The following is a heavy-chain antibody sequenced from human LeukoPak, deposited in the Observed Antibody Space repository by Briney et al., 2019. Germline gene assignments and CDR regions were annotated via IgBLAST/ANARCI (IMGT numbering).Heavy chain of an antibody. D-gene: IGHD5-12*01. J-gene: IGHJ4*02. Sequence: GASVKVSCKASGGTFSSYAISWVRQAPGQGLEWMGGIIPIFGTANYAQKFQGRVTITADESTSTAYMELSSLTSEDTAVYYCARVSLYSGYESDYWGQGTLVTVSS. CDR1: GGTFSSYA. CDR2: IIPIFGTA. V-gene: IGHV1-69*13. CDR3: ARVSLYSGYESDY.